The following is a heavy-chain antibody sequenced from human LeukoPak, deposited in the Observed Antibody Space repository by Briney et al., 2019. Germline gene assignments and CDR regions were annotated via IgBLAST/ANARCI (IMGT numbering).Heavy chain of an antibody. CDR2: ISGSSKYI. Sequence: PGGSLRLSCAASGFTFSSYSMTWVRQAPGKGLEWVSSISGSSKYIYYADSVKGRFTISRDNAKNSLYLQMNSLRAEDTAVYYCARVKEASAFDIWGQGTMVTVSS. D-gene: IGHD5-12*01. CDR3: ARVKEASAFDI. V-gene: IGHV3-21*01. J-gene: IGHJ3*02. CDR1: GFTFSSYS.